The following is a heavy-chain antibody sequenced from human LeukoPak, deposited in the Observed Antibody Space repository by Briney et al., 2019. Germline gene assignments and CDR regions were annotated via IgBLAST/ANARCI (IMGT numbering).Heavy chain of an antibody. CDR1: GYTFTGYH. CDR2: INPNSGDT. CDR3: AREINYYDSSGYYPDWAFDI. D-gene: IGHD3-22*01. J-gene: IGHJ3*02. V-gene: IGHV1-2*06. Sequence: GASVKVSCKASGYTFTGYHMHWVRQAPGQGLEWMGRINPNSGDTNYAQKFQGRVTMTRDTSISTAYMELSSLRSEDTAVYYCAREINYYDSSGYYPDWAFDIWGQGTMVTVSS.